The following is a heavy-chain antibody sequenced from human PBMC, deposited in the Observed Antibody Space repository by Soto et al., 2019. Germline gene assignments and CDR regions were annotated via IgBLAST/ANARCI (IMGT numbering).Heavy chain of an antibody. CDR1: GYSISSGYY. D-gene: IGHD6-6*01. J-gene: IGHJ5*02. CDR2: IYHSGST. Sequence: KSSETLSLTCAVSGYSISSGYYWGWIRPPPGKGLEWIGSIYHSGSTYYNPSLKSRVTISVDTSKNQFSLKLSSVTAADTAVYYCARVLVSGIAARCNWFDPWGQGTLVTVSS. V-gene: IGHV4-38-2*01. CDR3: ARVLVSGIAARCNWFDP.